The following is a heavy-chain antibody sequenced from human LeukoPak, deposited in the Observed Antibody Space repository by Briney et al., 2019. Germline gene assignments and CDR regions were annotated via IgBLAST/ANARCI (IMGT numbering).Heavy chain of an antibody. V-gene: IGHV3-53*01. CDR3: ARTYSGYYDY. CDR2: IYSGGST. J-gene: IGHJ4*02. CDR1: GFTVGSNY. D-gene: IGHD3-22*01. Sequence: GGSLRLSCAASGFTVGSNYMSWVRQAPGKGLEWVSVIYSGGSTYYADSVKGRFTISRDNSKNTLYLQMNSLRAEDTAVYYCARTYSGYYDYWGQGTLVTVPS.